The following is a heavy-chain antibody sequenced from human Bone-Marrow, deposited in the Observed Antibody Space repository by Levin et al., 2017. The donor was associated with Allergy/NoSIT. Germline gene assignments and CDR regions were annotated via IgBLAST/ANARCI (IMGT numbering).Heavy chain of an antibody. CDR3: AKHSLVGARNAFDI. CDR1: GGSISTYY. J-gene: IGHJ3*02. V-gene: IGHV4-59*08. CDR2: IYYSGNT. Sequence: HSQTLSLTCNVSGGSISTYYWSWIRQPPGQGLNWIGYIYYSGNTIYNPSLKSRVTISVDTSKNQISLKVSSVTAADTAVYYCAKHSLVGARNAFDIWGQGTMVTVSA. D-gene: IGHD1-26*01.